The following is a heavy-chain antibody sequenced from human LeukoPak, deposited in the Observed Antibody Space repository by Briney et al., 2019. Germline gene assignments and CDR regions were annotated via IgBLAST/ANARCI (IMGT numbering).Heavy chain of an antibody. CDR2: VYPGDSDT. J-gene: IGHJ3*02. CDR1: GYSFSIYW. D-gene: IGHD3-10*01. Sequence: GESLKISCKGSGYSFSIYWIGWVRQMPGEGLEWMGIVYPGDSDTRYSPSFQGQVTISADKSISTAYLQWSSLKASDTAMYFCARRDGSGSYSDAFDIWGQGTLVTVSS. CDR3: ARRDGSGSYSDAFDI. V-gene: IGHV5-51*01.